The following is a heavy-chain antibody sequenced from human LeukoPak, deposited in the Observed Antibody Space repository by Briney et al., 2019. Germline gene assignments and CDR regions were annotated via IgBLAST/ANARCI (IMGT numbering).Heavy chain of an antibody. CDR2: ISSSSRYM. J-gene: IGHJ4*02. CDR1: GFTFSNYN. Sequence: AGGSLRLSCAASGFTFSNYNMNWVRQAPGKGLEWVSVISSSSRYMYYADSVKGRFTISRDNAKNSLYLQMNSLRAEDTAVYYCARVSTAVSLAIDYWGQGTLATVST. V-gene: IGHV3-21*06. CDR3: ARVSTAVSLAIDY. D-gene: IGHD6-13*01.